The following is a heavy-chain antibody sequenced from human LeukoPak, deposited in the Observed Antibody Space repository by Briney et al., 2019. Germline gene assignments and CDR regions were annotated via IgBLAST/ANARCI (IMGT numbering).Heavy chain of an antibody. D-gene: IGHD3-10*01. V-gene: IGHV1-69*06. CDR2: IIPIFGTA. CDR1: GGTFSSYA. J-gene: IGHJ6*04. CDR3: ARERSYYGSGSYYYYYGMDV. Sequence: SVKASCKASGGTFSSYAISWVRQAPGQGLEWMGGIIPIFGTANYAQKFQGRVTITADKSTNAAYMELSSLRSEDTAVYYCARERSYYGSGSYYYYYGMDVWGKGTTVTVSS.